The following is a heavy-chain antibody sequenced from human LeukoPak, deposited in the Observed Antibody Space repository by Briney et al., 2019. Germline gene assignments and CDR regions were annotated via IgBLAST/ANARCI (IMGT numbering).Heavy chain of an antibody. J-gene: IGHJ4*02. V-gene: IGHV3-74*01. Sequence: PGGSLRLSCSASGFTFSSYLNRCGRQAPGEGWVLGSSVKRDGTSTSYADSVTGRFTISRDNATNTLYLQMHSLRADDTAVYYCARDGFLGPVTASLDSSGEGTPVTVSS. CDR3: ARDGFLGPVTASLDS. CDR2: VKRDGTST. CDR1: GFTFSSYL. D-gene: IGHD2/OR15-2a*01.